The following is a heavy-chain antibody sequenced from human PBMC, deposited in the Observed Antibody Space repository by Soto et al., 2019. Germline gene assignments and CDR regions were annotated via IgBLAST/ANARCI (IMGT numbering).Heavy chain of an antibody. CDR2: IYYRGST. D-gene: IGHD6-13*01. V-gene: IGHV4-39*07. CDR3: ARDGGIAAAVATNWFDP. CDR1: GDSIGNALFF. Sequence: PSETLSLTCTVSGDSIGNALFFWGWIRQPPGKGLEWIGNIYYRGSTYYNPSLKSRVTVSVDTSKNQFSLKLSSVTAADTAVYYCARDGGIAAAVATNWFDPWGQGTLVTVSS. J-gene: IGHJ5*02.